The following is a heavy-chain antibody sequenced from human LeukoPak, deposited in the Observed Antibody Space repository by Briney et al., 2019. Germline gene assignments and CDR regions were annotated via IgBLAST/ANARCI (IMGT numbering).Heavy chain of an antibody. CDR2: IYYSGST. V-gene: IGHV4-59*01. CDR1: GGSISSYY. CDR3: ARTSAGSLAGYYFDY. Sequence: PSETLSLTCTVSGGSISSYYWSWIRQPPGKGLEWIGYIYYSGSTSYNPSLKCRVTISGDTSKNQFSLKLSSVTAADTAVYYCARTSAGSLAGYYFDYWGQGTLVIVSS. D-gene: IGHD3-10*01. J-gene: IGHJ4*02.